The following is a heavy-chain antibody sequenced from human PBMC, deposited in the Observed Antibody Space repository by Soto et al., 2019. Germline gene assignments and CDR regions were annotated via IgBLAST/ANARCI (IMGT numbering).Heavy chain of an antibody. J-gene: IGHJ4*02. D-gene: IGHD6-13*01. V-gene: IGHV3-30*18. CDR3: AQEGPIARWYFDY. Sequence: QVQLVESGGGVVQPGRSLRLSCAASGFTFSSYGMHWVRQAPGKGLEGVTVISYDGKVAYYADSVKGRFTISRDNSKNTLYLPMNSLRTDVTAMYSCAQEGPIARWYFDYWGQGTLVTVSS. CDR2: ISYDGKVA. CDR1: GFTFSSYG.